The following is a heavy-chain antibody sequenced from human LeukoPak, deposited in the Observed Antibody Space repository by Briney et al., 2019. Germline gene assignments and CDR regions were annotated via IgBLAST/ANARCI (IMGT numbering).Heavy chain of an antibody. CDR1: GYTFTSYD. CDR3: AREYVWFGRPYGMDV. CDR2: MNPNSGNT. Sequence: AASVKVSCKASGYTFTSYDINWVRQATGQGLEWMGWMNPNSGNTGYAQKFQGRVTMTRNTSISTAYMELSSLRSEDTAVYYCAREYVWFGRPYGMDVWGQGTTVTVSS. D-gene: IGHD3-10*01. J-gene: IGHJ6*02. V-gene: IGHV1-8*01.